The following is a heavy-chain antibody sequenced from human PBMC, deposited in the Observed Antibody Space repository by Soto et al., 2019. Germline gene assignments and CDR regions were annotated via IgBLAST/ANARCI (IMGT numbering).Heavy chain of an antibody. V-gene: IGHV3-30*03. Sequence: QVQLVESGGGVVQPGRSLRLSCEASGFTVSSNGRHWVRQAPGKGLEWVAVISRDGGTKFYADSVKGRFTISKDNSRNTLFLEMNSLRGDDMAIYYCTGEVASGYWGQGTLVTVSS. CDR3: TGEVASGY. J-gene: IGHJ4*02. CDR1: GFTVSSNG. CDR2: ISRDGGTK. D-gene: IGHD2-8*02.